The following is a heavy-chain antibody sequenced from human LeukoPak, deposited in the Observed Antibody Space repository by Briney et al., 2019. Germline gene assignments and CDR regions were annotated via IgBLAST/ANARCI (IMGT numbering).Heavy chain of an antibody. CDR2: IYTSGST. CDR1: GGSISSYY. V-gene: IGHV4-4*07. Sequence: SETLSLTCTVSGGSISSYYWSWIRKPAGKGLEWIGRIYTSGSTNYNPSLKSRVTMSVDTSKNQFSLKLSSVTAADTAVYYCARSGRGYYDSSGYYTALDYWGQGTLVTVSS. J-gene: IGHJ4*02. D-gene: IGHD3-22*01. CDR3: ARSGRGYYDSSGYYTALDY.